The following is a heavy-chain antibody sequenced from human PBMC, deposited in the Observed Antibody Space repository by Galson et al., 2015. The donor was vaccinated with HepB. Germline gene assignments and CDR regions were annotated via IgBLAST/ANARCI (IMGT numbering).Heavy chain of an antibody. V-gene: IGHV3-30*14. J-gene: IGHJ4*02. D-gene: IGHD4/OR15-4a*01. CDR3: AREERRGANYYLDS. CDR1: GFMFDTYA. Sequence: SLRLSCAASGFMFDTYAVHWVRQAPGKGLEWVAIISYDESQKYYAGSVKGRFTISRDNSKNTLFLQMKNLRADDTAVYYCAREERRGANYYLDSWGQGTLVTVSS. CDR2: ISYDESQK.